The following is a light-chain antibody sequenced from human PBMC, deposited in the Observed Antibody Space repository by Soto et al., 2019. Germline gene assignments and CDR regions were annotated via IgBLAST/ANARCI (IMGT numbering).Light chain of an antibody. CDR1: SSDVGDYNY. CDR3: SSYAGRNIWV. Sequence: QSALTQPASVSGSPGQSITISCTGTSSDVGDYNYVSWFQQRPGKAPELMIYDVSYRPSGVSNRFSGSKSGNTASLTISGLQAEDEADYYCSSYAGRNIWVFGGGTKLTVL. V-gene: IGLV2-14*03. J-gene: IGLJ3*02. CDR2: DVS.